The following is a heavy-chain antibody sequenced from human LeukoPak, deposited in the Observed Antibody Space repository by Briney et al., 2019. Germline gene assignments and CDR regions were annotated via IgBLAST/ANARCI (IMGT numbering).Heavy chain of an antibody. D-gene: IGHD6-13*01. J-gene: IGHJ4*02. CDR2: IYPGDSGT. V-gene: IGHV5-51*03. CDR3: ARPHIAVAGKETYYFDY. CDR1: GYSFTSYW. Sequence: PGESLKISCKGSGYSFTSYWIGWVRQMPGKGLEWMGIIYPGDSGTRYSPSFQGQVTISADKSISAAYLQWSSLKASDTAMYYCARPHIAVAGKETYYFDYWGQGTLVTVSS.